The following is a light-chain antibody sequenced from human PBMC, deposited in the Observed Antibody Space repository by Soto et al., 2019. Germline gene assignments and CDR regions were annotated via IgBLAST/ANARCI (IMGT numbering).Light chain of an antibody. CDR3: CSYAGSLYV. V-gene: IGLV2-23*02. CDR1: SSDVGSYNL. CDR2: EVS. Sequence: QSVRTQAASVSGAPGEAITISCTGTSSDVGSYNLVSWYQQHPGKAPKLMIYEVSKRPSGVSNRFSGSKSGNTASLTISGLQAEDEADYYCCSYAGSLYVFGTGTKVTVL. J-gene: IGLJ1*01.